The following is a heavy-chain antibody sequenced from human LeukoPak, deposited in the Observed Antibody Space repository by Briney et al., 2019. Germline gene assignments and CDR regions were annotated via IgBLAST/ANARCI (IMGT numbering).Heavy chain of an antibody. CDR1: GFTFSSYS. J-gene: IGHJ5*02. Sequence: GGSLSLSCAASGFTFSSYSMNWVRQAPGKGLEWVSSITRSSTSTYYTDSVRGRFTISRGNAKNSLYLQMNSLRAEDTAVYYCARDNWNDAPGGFDPWGQGTLVTVSS. D-gene: IGHD1-20*01. CDR2: ITRSSTST. CDR3: ARDNWNDAPGGFDP. V-gene: IGHV3-21*01.